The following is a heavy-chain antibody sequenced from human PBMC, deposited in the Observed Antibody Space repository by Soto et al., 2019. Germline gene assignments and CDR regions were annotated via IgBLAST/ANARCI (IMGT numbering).Heavy chain of an antibody. CDR2: INPSGGSP. Sequence: ASVKVPCNASGYTFTRHYIYWVRQAPGEGLQWMGFINPSGGSPVYPQKFQGTVTMTSDTSTTTVYMELSSLRSEDTGVYYCARSRAPGASDAFDIWGQGTMVTVSS. D-gene: IGHD4-17*01. CDR3: ARSRAPGASDAFDI. CDR1: GYTFTRHY. V-gene: IGHV1-46*01. J-gene: IGHJ3*02.